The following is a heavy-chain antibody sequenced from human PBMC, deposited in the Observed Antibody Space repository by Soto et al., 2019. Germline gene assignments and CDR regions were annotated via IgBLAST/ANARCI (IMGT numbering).Heavy chain of an antibody. D-gene: IGHD5-18*01. CDR3: ARDDVDTAMPYGMDV. V-gene: IGHV1-69*12. CDR2: IIPIFGTA. Sequence: QVKLVQSGAEVKKPGSSVKVSCKASGGTFSSYAISWVRQAPGQGLEWMGGIIPIFGTANYAQKFQGRVTITADESTSTAYMELSSLRYEDTAVYYCARDDVDTAMPYGMDVWGQGTTVTVSS. CDR1: GGTFSSYA. J-gene: IGHJ6*02.